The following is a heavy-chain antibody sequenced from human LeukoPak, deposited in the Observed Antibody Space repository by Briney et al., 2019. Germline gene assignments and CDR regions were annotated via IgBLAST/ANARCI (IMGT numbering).Heavy chain of an antibody. CDR1: GFSFSHYW. CDR2: IKGDGSTT. Sequence: GGSLRLSCATSGFSFSHYWMHWLRQVPGQGLVWVSRIKGDGSTTRNADSVKGRFTVSRDEAKNSLYLQMNSLRAEDTALYYCARDLPVAAADFWGQGTLVTVSS. J-gene: IGHJ4*02. D-gene: IGHD6-13*01. CDR3: ARDLPVAAADF. V-gene: IGHV3-74*01.